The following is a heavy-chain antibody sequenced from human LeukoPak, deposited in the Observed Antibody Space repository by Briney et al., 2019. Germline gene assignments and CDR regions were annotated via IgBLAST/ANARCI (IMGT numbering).Heavy chain of an antibody. CDR3: AKGSAGYCSGNSCYPFDY. V-gene: IGHV3-23*01. CDR2: ISGSGFST. J-gene: IGHJ4*02. Sequence: PGGSLRLSCAASGFTFSSYSMNWVRQAPGKGLEWVSAISGSGFSTYHADSVKGRFTISRDNSKNTLYLQMNSLRAEDTALYYCAKGSAGYCSGNSCYPFDYWGQGTLVTVSS. D-gene: IGHD2-15*01. CDR1: GFTFSSYS.